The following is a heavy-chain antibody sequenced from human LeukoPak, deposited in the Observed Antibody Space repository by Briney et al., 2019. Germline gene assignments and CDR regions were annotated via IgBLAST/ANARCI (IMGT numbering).Heavy chain of an antibody. CDR3: AKDTSIGRYCTNGVCSPFDY. CDR1: GFTFSSYW. V-gene: IGHV3-23*01. D-gene: IGHD2-8*01. CDR2: ISDTGATT. Sequence: GGSLRLSCAASGFTFSSYWLSWVRQAPGKGLEWVSAISDTGATTYDADSVKGRFTISRDNSRSTLYLQMNSLRAEDTALYYCAKDTSIGRYCTNGVCSPFDYWGQGTLVTVSS. J-gene: IGHJ4*02.